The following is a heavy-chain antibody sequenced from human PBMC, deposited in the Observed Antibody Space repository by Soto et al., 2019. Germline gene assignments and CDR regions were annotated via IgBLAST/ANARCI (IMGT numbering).Heavy chain of an antibody. Sequence: SETLSLTCTVSGGSISRYYWSWIRQPPGKGLEWIGYIYNSGITKYKPSLKSRVTISADPSKNQISLKLNSMTAADTAVYYCARDAGGYCSGGTCYEFDYWGQGTLVTVSS. J-gene: IGHJ4*02. CDR3: ARDAGGYCSGGTCYEFDY. D-gene: IGHD2-15*01. CDR2: IYNSGIT. V-gene: IGHV4-59*01. CDR1: GGSISRYY.